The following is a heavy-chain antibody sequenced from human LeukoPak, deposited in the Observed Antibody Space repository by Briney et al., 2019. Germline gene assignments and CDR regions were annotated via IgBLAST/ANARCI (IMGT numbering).Heavy chain of an antibody. D-gene: IGHD4-23*01. CDR1: GGSISSGSYY. CDR2: IYTSGST. CDR3: ARGSYGGNSWFDP. J-gene: IGHJ5*02. Sequence: PSGTLSLTCTVSGGSISSGSYYWSWIRQPAGKGLEGIGRIYTSGSTNYHPPLKSRVNISVDTSKNQFSLELSSVTAADTGVYYCARGSYGGNSWFDPWGQGPLVTVSS. V-gene: IGHV4-61*02.